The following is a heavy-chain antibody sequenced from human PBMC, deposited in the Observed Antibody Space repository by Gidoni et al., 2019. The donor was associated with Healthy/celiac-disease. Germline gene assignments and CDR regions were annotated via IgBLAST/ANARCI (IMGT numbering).Heavy chain of an antibody. V-gene: IGHV3-30*18. D-gene: IGHD6-19*01. Sequence: QVQLVESGGGVVQPGRSLRLSCAASGFTFSGYGMHWVRQAPGKGLEWVAVLSYDGSNKYNGDSEKGRFTISRDNSKNTMYLQMNSLRAEDTAVYYCAKDRSYSSGWYFYGMDVWGQGTTVTVSS. J-gene: IGHJ6*02. CDR3: AKDRSYSSGWYFYGMDV. CDR2: LSYDGSNK. CDR1: GFTFSGYG.